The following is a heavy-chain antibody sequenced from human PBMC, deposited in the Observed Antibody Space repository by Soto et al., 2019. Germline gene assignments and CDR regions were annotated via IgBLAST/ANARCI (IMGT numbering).Heavy chain of an antibody. CDR2: ISSSSSVI. J-gene: IGHJ6*03. V-gene: IGHV3-48*01. CDR1: GFILSDCA. Sequence: GGSLRLSCATSGFILSDCAMNWVRQAPGKGLEWVSYISSSSSVIDYADSVKGRFTVSRDNARNSLYLQMNSLRTEDTAVYYCARDLSWGSNWYYYMDVWGKGTTVTVSS. CDR3: ARDLSWGSNWYYYMDV. D-gene: IGHD7-27*01.